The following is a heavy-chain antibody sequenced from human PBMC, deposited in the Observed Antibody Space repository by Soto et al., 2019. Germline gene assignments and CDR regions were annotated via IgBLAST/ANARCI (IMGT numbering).Heavy chain of an antibody. CDR1: GGSISSYY. Sequence: SETLSLTCTVSGGSISSYYWSWIRQPPGKGLEWIGYIYYSGSTNYNPSLKSRVTISVDTSKNQFSLKLSSVTAADTAVYYCAREDYGDYGAFDYWGQGTLVTVSS. CDR2: IYYSGST. CDR3: AREDYGDYGAFDY. J-gene: IGHJ4*02. D-gene: IGHD4-17*01. V-gene: IGHV4-59*01.